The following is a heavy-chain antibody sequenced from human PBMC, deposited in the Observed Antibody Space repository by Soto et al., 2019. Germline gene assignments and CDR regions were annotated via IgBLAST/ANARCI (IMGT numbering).Heavy chain of an antibody. V-gene: IGHV4-31*03. D-gene: IGHD4-17*01. CDR2: IYYSGST. J-gene: IGHJ6*03. CDR3: ASSDTVTGYYYYMDV. Sequence: QVQLQESGPGLVKPSQTLSLTCTVSGGPISSGGYYWSWIRQHPGKGLEWIGYIYYSGSTYYNPSLKSRVTISVDTSKTQFSLKLSSVTAADTAVYYCASSDTVTGYYYYMDVWGKGTTVTVSS. CDR1: GGPISSGGYY.